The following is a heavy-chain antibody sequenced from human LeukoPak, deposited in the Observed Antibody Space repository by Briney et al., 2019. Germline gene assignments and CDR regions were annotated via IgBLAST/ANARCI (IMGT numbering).Heavy chain of an antibody. CDR1: GYTFTGYY. Sequence: ASVKVSCKASGYTFTGYYMHWVRQAPGQGLEWMGWINPNSGGTNYAQEFQGRVTMTRDTSISTAYMELSRLRSDDTAVYYCARGGPNDYYDSSAVDYWGQGTLVTVSS. CDR3: ARGGPNDYYDSSAVDY. J-gene: IGHJ4*02. CDR2: INPNSGGT. V-gene: IGHV1-2*02. D-gene: IGHD3-22*01.